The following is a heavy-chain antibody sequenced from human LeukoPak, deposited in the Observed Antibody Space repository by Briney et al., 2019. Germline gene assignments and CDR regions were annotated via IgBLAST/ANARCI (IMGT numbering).Heavy chain of an antibody. CDR1: GGSISSDEYY. V-gene: IGHV4-61*08. CDR3: AALANFDTLTGYYIPGVWFDP. Sequence: SQTLSLTCTVSGGSISSDEYYWSWIRQPPGKGLEWIGYVYYTGTANYNPSLKSRVTISVDTSKNQFSLKLTSVTAADTAVYYCAALANFDTLTGYYIPGVWFDPWGQGALVTVSS. J-gene: IGHJ5*02. CDR2: VYYTGTA. D-gene: IGHD3-9*01.